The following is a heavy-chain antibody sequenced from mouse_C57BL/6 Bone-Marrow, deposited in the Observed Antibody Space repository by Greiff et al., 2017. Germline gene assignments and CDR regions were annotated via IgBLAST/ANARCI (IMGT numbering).Heavy chain of an antibody. CDR2: ISSGSSTI. J-gene: IGHJ3*01. V-gene: IGHV5-17*01. CDR1: GFTFSDYG. Sequence: EVQRVESGGGLVKPGGSLKLSCAASGFTFSDYGMHWVRQAPEKGLEWVAYISSGSSTIYYADTVKGRFTISRDNAKNTLFLQMTSLRSEDTAMYYCARIYSGNYVWFAYWGQGTLVTVSA. D-gene: IGHD2-1*01. CDR3: ARIYSGNYVWFAY.